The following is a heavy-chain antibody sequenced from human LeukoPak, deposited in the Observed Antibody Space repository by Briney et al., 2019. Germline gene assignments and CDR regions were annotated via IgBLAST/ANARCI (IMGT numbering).Heavy chain of an antibody. V-gene: IGHV1-8*01. Sequence: ASPKVSCKASGYTFTSYDTSWVRQAPGQGLEWMGWMNLNSGNTGYAQKFQGRVTMTRNTSISTAYMELSRRRSEATAVYYCARGERYSYDLWGQGTLVTVSS. J-gene: IGHJ5*02. D-gene: IGHD5-18*01. CDR3: ARGERYSYDL. CDR2: MNLNSGNT. CDR1: GYTFTSYD.